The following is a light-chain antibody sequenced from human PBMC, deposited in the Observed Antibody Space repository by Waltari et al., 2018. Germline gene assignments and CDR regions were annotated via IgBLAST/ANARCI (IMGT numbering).Light chain of an antibody. J-gene: IGKJ4*01. CDR2: AAS. CDR1: EDIDKE. CDR3: QQDYTTPLT. V-gene: IGKV1-27*01. Sequence: DIQMTQSPSSLSASVGDRVTVTCRASEDIDKELSWYQQKPGKAPTLLIYAASSLQTGVSSRFSGSGSGTDFTLTISSLQPEDVATYYCQQDYTTPLTFGGGTKVEIK.